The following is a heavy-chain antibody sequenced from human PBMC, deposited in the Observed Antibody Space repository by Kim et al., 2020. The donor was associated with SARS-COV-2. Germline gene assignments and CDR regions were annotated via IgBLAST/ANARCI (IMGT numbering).Heavy chain of an antibody. J-gene: IGHJ4*02. Sequence: SVKVSCKASGGTFSSYAISWVRQAPGQGLEWMGGIIPIFGTANYAQKFQGRVTITADESTSTAYMELSSLRSEDTAVYYCARAPVAARPFFDYWGQGTLVTVSS. V-gene: IGHV1-69*13. D-gene: IGHD6-6*01. CDR1: GGTFSSYA. CDR3: ARAPVAARPFFDY. CDR2: IIPIFGTA.